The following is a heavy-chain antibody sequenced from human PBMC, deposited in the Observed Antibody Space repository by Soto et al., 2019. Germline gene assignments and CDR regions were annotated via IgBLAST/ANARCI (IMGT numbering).Heavy chain of an antibody. CDR2: THYNGNT. D-gene: IGHD6-13*01. J-gene: IGHJ1*01. CDR3: ARRPRGQQLSH. CDR1: GGAISSYY. V-gene: IGHV4-59*01. Sequence: PSETLSLTCTASGGAISSYYWSWIRQPPGKGLEWIGYTHYNGNTNYNPSLRSRVTMSLDTSKNQVSLRLRSVTAADTAVYFCARRPRGQQLSHWGQGMLVTVS.